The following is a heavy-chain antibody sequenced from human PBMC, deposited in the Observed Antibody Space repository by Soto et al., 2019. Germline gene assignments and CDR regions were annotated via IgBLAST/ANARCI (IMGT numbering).Heavy chain of an antibody. CDR1: GGSFSGYY. D-gene: IGHD1-20*01. J-gene: IGHJ5*02. Sequence: SETLSLTCAVDGGSFSGYYWSWIRQPPGKGLEWIGEINHSGSTNYNPSLKSRVTISVDTSKNQFSLKLSSVTAADTAVYYCARGGFWYNGNPQRFDPWGQGTLVTVSS. CDR3: ARGGFWYNGNPQRFDP. V-gene: IGHV4-34*01. CDR2: INHSGST.